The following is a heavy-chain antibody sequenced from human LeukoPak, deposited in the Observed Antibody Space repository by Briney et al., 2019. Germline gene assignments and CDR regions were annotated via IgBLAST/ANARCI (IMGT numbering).Heavy chain of an antibody. Sequence: ASVKVSCKASGYTFTSYGISWVRQAPGQGLEWMGWISAYNGNTNYSQKFQGRVTITRDTSASTAYMELSSLRSEDTAVYYCARDELSYGASYGMDVWGQGTTVTVSS. CDR2: ISAYNGNT. CDR3: ARDELSYGASYGMDV. CDR1: GYTFTSYG. J-gene: IGHJ6*02. V-gene: IGHV1-18*01. D-gene: IGHD3-10*01.